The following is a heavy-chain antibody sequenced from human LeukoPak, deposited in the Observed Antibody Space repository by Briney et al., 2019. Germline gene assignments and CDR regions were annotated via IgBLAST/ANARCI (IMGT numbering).Heavy chain of an antibody. D-gene: IGHD2-2*01. CDR3: ASPFYCNSTTCYDS. CDR1: GGSINSGGSS. Sequence: SETLSLTCSVSGGSINSGGSSWNWIRQPPGKGLEWIGHIYISGSTFYDPSLKTRVTISLDRSKNQFSLKLTSVTAADTAVYYCASPFYCNSTTCYDSWGQGTLVTVSS. J-gene: IGHJ4*02. V-gene: IGHV4-30-2*01. CDR2: IYISGST.